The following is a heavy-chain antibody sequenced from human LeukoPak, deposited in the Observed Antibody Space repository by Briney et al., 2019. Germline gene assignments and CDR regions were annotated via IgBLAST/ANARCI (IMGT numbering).Heavy chain of an antibody. CDR2: IYYSGST. J-gene: IGHJ4*02. V-gene: IGHV4-31*03. Sequence: SQTLSLTCTVSGGSISSGGYYWSWIRQHPGKGLEWIGYIYYSGSTYYNPSLRSRVTISVDTSKNQFSLKLSSVTAADTAVYYCARVERITMTVGYWGQGTLVTVSS. CDR1: GGSISSGGYY. CDR3: ARVERITMTVGY. D-gene: IGHD3-22*01.